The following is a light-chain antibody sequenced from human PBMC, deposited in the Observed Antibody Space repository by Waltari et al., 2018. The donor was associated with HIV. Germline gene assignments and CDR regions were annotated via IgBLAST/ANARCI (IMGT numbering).Light chain of an antibody. CDR3: CSFAGSSTFAV. V-gene: IGLV2-11*01. Sequence: QSSLTQPRPMSGSRGQSVTISCTGTSNDVGSYNYVSWYQQHPGKAPNLIIYDVTKRPSGVPDRFSGSKSGITASLTISGLQSEDEADYHCCSFAGSSTFAVFGGGTKLTVL. CDR2: DVT. CDR1: SNDVGSYNY. J-gene: IGLJ2*01.